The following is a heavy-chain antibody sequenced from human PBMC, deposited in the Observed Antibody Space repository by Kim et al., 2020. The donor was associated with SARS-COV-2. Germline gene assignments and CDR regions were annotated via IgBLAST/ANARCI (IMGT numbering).Heavy chain of an antibody. CDR3: AARRGSSWSNY. Sequence: SVKVSCKASGFSLTSSAVQWVRQARGQRLEWIGWIVVGSGDTKSAQRFQERVTITRDMSTSTAYMELSSLRSEDTAVYYCAARRGSSWSNYWGQGTLVT. J-gene: IGHJ4*02. CDR2: IVVGSGDT. D-gene: IGHD6-13*01. CDR1: GFSLTSSA. V-gene: IGHV1-58*01.